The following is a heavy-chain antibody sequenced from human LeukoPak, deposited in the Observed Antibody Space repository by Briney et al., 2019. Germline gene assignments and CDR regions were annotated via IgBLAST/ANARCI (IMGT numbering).Heavy chain of an antibody. CDR3: ASQSSGGFFEDY. CDR2: IKQDGSEK. Sequence: GGSLRLSCAASGFSFSSYWMSWVRQAPGKGLECVANIKQDGSEKYYTDSVKGRFTISRDNAKKSLYLQMNSLRAEDTAVYYCASQSSGGFFEDYWDQGTLVTVSS. V-gene: IGHV3-7*01. D-gene: IGHD3-3*01. J-gene: IGHJ4*02. CDR1: GFSFSSYW.